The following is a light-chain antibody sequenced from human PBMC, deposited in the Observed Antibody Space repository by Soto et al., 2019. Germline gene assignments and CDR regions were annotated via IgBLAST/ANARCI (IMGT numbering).Light chain of an antibody. CDR1: QSVSSAL. CDR3: QQYESSPLT. CDR2: RAS. V-gene: IGKV3-20*01. Sequence: EIVLTQSPDTLSLSPGERATLSCRASQSVSSALLAWYQQKPGQAPRLLIYRASTTATGVPDRFTGSGAGTDFTLTISRLEPEDLAVYYCQQYESSPLTFGGVTKVEIK. J-gene: IGKJ4*01.